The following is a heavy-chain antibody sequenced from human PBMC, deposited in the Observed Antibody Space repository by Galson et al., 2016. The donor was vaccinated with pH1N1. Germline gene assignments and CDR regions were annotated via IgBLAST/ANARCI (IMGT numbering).Heavy chain of an antibody. D-gene: IGHD3-9*01. V-gene: IGHV3-48*03. J-gene: IGHJ4*02. CDR3: TRAYNDPLTRFSGAFDY. CDR1: GFTFDSHE. Sequence: SLRLSCAVSGFTFDSHEMNWVRQAPGKGLEWVAGISRGCNTTFYAHSVQGRFIISRDNAKNSLYLQMNSLRVEDTAVYYCTRAYNDPLTRFSGAFDYWGQGTLVTVSS. CDR2: ISRGCNTT.